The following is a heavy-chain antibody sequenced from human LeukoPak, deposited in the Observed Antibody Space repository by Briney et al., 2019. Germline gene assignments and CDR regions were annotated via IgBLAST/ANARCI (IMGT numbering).Heavy chain of an antibody. CDR2: MYPSGST. CDR3: TRQPKSCTPGVFVTGKACWFDS. V-gene: IGHV4-4*02. CDR1: GGSISSSNW. J-gene: IGHJ5*01. D-gene: IGHD3-10*01. Sequence: SETLSLTCAVSGGSISSSNWWSWVRQPPGKGLEWIGEMYPSGSTNYNPSLKSRVTISIDTAKNQFSLKLSSVNAADTAVYYCTRQPKSCTPGVFVTGKACWFDSWGQGTLVTVSS.